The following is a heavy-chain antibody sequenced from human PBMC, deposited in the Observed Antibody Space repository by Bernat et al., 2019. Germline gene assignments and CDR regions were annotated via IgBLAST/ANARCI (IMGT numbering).Heavy chain of an antibody. CDR3: TKDIYSNGTGGVFDY. J-gene: IGHJ4*02. CDR1: GFTFDDYA. CDR2: VTWNSDKI. V-gene: IGHV3-9*01. Sequence: VQLVVPEGDLVQSRRSRRLFCAASGFTFDDYAMHLVRQAPVKGLEWVPGVTWNSDKIDNADSVKGRLAISRDNAKNSLCLEMNGHRAEDTAVYYCTKDIYSNGTGGVFDYWGQGTLVTVSS. D-gene: IGHD6-19*01.